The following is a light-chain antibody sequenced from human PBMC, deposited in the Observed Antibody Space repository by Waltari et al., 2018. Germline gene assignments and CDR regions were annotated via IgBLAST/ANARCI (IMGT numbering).Light chain of an antibody. V-gene: IGLV2-11*01. CDR2: NVS. CDR3: SSNAGYSTWV. Sequence: QSALTQPRSVSGPPGQSVTIPCTGTSSDVGGYDAASCYRQHPGKAPELIIYNVSKRPSGVPDRFSGSKSGNTASLTISGLQADDEADYYCSSNAGYSTWVFGGGTKVTVL. J-gene: IGLJ3*02. CDR1: SSDVGGYDA.